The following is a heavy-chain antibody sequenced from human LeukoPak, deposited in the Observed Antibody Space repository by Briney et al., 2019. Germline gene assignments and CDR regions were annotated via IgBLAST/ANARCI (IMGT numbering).Heavy chain of an antibody. CDR3: AKAHGGSYHSGID. Sequence: GCSLRLSYPASGFTFSSYAMNWVRHAPGTGLDWISGISGSGGSTYYADSVKGRFGISRDNSKNTLYLPLHSLRADDTAVYYCAKAHGGSYHSGIDWGQGTLVTVSS. D-gene: IGHD1-26*01. CDR2: ISGSGGST. CDR1: GFTFSSYA. J-gene: IGHJ4*02. V-gene: IGHV3-23*01.